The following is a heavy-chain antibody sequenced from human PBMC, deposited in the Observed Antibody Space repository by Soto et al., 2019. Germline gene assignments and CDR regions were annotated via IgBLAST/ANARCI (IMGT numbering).Heavy chain of an antibody. D-gene: IGHD3-10*01. CDR1: GGSFSDYY. J-gene: IGHJ6*03. CDR2: TNPSGST. Sequence: SETLSLTCGVYGGSFSDYYWSGIRQSPGKGREWIGETNPSGSTNYNPSLESRVTISVDTSKNQFSLMLSAVTAADTAVHYCARGKNYYGSGNYNIVQYSSYMDVWGKGTSVTVSS. V-gene: IGHV4-34*01. CDR3: ARGKNYYGSGNYNIVQYSSYMDV.